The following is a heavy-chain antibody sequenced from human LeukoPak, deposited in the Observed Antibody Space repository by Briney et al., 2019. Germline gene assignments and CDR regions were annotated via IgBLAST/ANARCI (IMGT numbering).Heavy chain of an antibody. V-gene: IGHV3-21*01. Sequence: GGSLRLSCAASGFTFSSYEMNWVRQAPGKGLEWVSSISSSSSYIYYADSVKGRFTISRDNAKNSLYLQVNSLRAEDTAVYYCARGIVVVNYYYYMDVWGTGTTVTVSS. D-gene: IGHD2-2*01. CDR3: ARGIVVVNYYYYMDV. J-gene: IGHJ6*03. CDR1: GFTFSSYE. CDR2: ISSSSSYI.